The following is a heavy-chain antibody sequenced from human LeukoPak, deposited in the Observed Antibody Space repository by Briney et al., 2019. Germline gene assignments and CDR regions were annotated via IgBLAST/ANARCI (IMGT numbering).Heavy chain of an antibody. Sequence: GGSLRLSCAASGFTFSSYWMSWVRQAPGKGLEWVANIKQDGSEKYYVDSVKGRFTISRDNAKNSLYLQMNSLRAEDTAVYYCAKPLGYCSGGSCPDDYWGQGTLVTVSS. CDR3: AKPLGYCSGGSCPDDY. CDR2: IKQDGSEK. CDR1: GFTFSSYW. V-gene: IGHV3-7*03. D-gene: IGHD2-15*01. J-gene: IGHJ4*02.